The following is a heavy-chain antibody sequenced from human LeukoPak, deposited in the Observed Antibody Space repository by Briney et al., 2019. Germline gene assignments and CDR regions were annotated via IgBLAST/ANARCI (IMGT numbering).Heavy chain of an antibody. D-gene: IGHD2-2*01. V-gene: IGHV7-4-1*02. CDR2: INTNTGNP. J-gene: IGHJ4*02. Sequence: ASVKVSCKTSGYTFTQYALNWVRQAPGQGLEWMGWINTNTGNPSYVPGFTGRFVFSLDTSVSTTYLEINSLKAEDTAVYYCARVRARCSTGCLLGNYWGQGTLVTVSS. CDR3: ARVRARCSTGCLLGNY. CDR1: GYTFTQYA.